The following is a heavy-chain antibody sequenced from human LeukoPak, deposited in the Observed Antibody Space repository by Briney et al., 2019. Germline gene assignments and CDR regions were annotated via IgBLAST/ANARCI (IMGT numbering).Heavy chain of an antibody. V-gene: IGHV4-39*01. J-gene: IGHJ5*02. D-gene: IGHD3-3*01. CDR1: GGSISSSSYY. CDR3: AALTLTGVAGRGWFDA. Sequence: PSGTLSLTCTVSGGSISSSSYYWGWIRQPPGKGREWIGSIYYSGSTYYNPSLKSRVTISAEKSKNQLSLKVKSVTAADTASYYCAALTLTGVAGRGWFDAWGQGTLVIVSS. CDR2: IYYSGST.